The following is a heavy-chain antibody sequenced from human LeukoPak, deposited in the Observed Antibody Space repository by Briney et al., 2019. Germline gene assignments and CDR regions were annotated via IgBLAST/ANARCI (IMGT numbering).Heavy chain of an antibody. CDR1: GFTFSSYG. CDR3: AKDYLWFGELSGYNWFDP. V-gene: IGHV3-30*18. J-gene: IGHJ5*02. D-gene: IGHD3-10*01. CDR2: ISYDGSNK. Sequence: GGSLRLSCAASGFTFSSYGMHWVRQAPGKGLEWVAVISYDGSNKYYADSVKGRFTISRDNSKNTLYLQMNSLRAEDTAVYYCAKDYLWFGELSGYNWFDPWGQGTLVTVSS.